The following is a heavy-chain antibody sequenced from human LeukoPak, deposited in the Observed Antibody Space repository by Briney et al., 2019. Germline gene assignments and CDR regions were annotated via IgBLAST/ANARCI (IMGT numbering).Heavy chain of an antibody. CDR2: IKGDGSST. CDR3: ATGHSYGYNY. Sequence: PGGSLRLSCAASGLTFNIFWMHWVRQAPGKGLVWASLIKGDGSSTTYMDSVKGRFIISRDNAKNTLYLQMNSLRTEDTAVYYCATGHSYGYNYWGQGTLVTVSP. V-gene: IGHV3-74*01. D-gene: IGHD5-18*01. CDR1: GLTFNIFW. J-gene: IGHJ4*02.